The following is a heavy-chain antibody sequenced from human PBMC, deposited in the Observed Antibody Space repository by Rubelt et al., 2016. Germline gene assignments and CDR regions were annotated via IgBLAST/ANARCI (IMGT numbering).Heavy chain of an antibody. Sequence: QVQLQESGPGLVKPSETLSLTCSVSGGSISSYYWSWIRQPPGKGLEWIAYIYNSGSTSYNPSLTSRVTISVDTSKNHFSLTLSSVTAAETAVYYCARGGADYGDPYADYFQHWGQGTLVTVSS. D-gene: IGHD4-17*01. CDR3: ARGGADYGDPYADYFQH. CDR1: GGSISSYY. J-gene: IGHJ1*01. CDR2: IYNSGST. V-gene: IGHV4-59*01.